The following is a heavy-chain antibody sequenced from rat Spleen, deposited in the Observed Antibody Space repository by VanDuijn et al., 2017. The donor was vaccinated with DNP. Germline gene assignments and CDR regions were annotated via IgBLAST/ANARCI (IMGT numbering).Heavy chain of an antibody. J-gene: IGHJ2*01. CDR2: IGSPAYAP. V-gene: IGHV5-22*01. D-gene: IGHD1-11*01. Sequence: EVQLVESGGGLVQPGRSLKLSCAASGFTFSAYYMAWVRQAPAKGLEWVAYIGSPAYAPYYADSVKGRFTISRDNAKSTLYLQMNSLRSEDMATYYCARQATGDYFDYWGQGVMVTVSS. CDR1: GFTFSAYY. CDR3: ARQATGDYFDY.